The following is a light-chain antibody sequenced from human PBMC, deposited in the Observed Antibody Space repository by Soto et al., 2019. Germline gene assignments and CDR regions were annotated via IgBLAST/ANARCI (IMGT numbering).Light chain of an antibody. V-gene: IGKV3D-15*01. CDR3: QQYNNWLT. Sequence: IVLTQSPATLSVSPGERATLSCRASQSVSSNLAWYQQKPGQAPRLLIYGASRRATGIPDRFTGSGSGTDFTLTISSLQSEDFAVYYCQQYNNWLTFGGGTKVDIK. J-gene: IGKJ4*01. CDR1: QSVSSN. CDR2: GAS.